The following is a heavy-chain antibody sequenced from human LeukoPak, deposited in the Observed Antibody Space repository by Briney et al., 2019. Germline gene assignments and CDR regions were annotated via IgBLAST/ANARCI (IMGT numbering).Heavy chain of an antibody. J-gene: IGHJ4*02. CDR3: ARHDYGDYSPPDY. V-gene: IGHV1-18*01. CDR1: GDTFNNYA. CDR2: ISAYNGNT. D-gene: IGHD4-17*01. Sequence: ASVKVSCKASGDTFNNYAISWVGQAPGQGLEWMGWISAYNGNTNYAQKLQGRVTMTTDTSTSTAYMELRSLRSDDTAVYYCARHDYGDYSPPDYWGQGTLVTVSS.